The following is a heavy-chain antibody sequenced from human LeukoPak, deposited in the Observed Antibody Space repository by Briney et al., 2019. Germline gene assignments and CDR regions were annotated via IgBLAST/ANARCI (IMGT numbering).Heavy chain of an antibody. CDR1: GYNFISNH. Sequence: ASVKVSCKASGYNFISNHIYWVRQAPGQGLELMGWIMPDISETRSAQNFQGRVTMTRDTSISTAYMELSRLRSDDTAVYYCAKDLVLRYFDWFDYAFDIWGQGTMVTVSS. V-gene: IGHV1-2*02. D-gene: IGHD3-9*01. CDR2: IMPDISET. CDR3: AKDLVLRYFDWFDYAFDI. J-gene: IGHJ3*02.